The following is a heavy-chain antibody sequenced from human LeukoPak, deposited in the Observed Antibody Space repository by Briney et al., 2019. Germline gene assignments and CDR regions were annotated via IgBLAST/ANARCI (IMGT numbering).Heavy chain of an antibody. CDR3: AKDRGGAAAGTEFDY. CDR2: ISVGGGNT. J-gene: IGHJ4*02. V-gene: IGHV3-23*01. CDR1: GFTFSNYA. D-gene: IGHD6-13*01. Sequence: GGSLRLSCAASGFTFSNYAMTWVRQAPGKGLEWVSTISVGGGNTYFADSVKGRFTISRDNSKNTVYLQMNSLRAEDTAVYYCAKDRGGAAAGTEFDYWGQGILVTVSS.